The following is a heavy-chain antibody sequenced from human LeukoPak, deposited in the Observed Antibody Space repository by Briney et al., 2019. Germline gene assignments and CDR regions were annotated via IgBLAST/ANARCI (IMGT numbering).Heavy chain of an antibody. CDR1: GFTFSSYG. J-gene: IGHJ4*02. Sequence: PGRSLRLSSAVSGFTFSSYGMHWVRQAPGKGLEWVAVISYDGSHKHYAESVKGRLTISRDNSKNTLYLQMNSLRAEDTAVYYCAKERAAMAARGLDYWGQGTLVTVSS. CDR3: AKERAAMAARGLDY. CDR2: ISYDGSHK. D-gene: IGHD5-18*01. V-gene: IGHV3-30*18.